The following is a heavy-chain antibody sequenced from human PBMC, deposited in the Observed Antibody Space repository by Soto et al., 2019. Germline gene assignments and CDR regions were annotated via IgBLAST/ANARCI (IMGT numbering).Heavy chain of an antibody. D-gene: IGHD5-18*01. CDR3: ARVGWRNRIQLWFNFDY. J-gene: IGHJ4*02. Sequence: QVQLQQWGAGLLKPSETLSLTCAVYGGSFSGYYWSWIRQPPGQGLEWIGEINHSGSTNYNPSLKSRVTISVDTSKNQYSLKLSSVTAADTAVYYCARVGWRNRIQLWFNFDYWGQGTLVTVSS. V-gene: IGHV4-34*01. CDR1: GGSFSGYY. CDR2: INHSGST.